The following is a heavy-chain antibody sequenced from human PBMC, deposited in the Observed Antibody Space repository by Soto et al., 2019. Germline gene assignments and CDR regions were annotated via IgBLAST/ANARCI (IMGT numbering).Heavy chain of an antibody. CDR2: IYHSGST. Sequence: SETLSLTCAVSGGSISSGGYSWSWIRQPPGKGLEWIGYIYHSGSTYYNPSLKSRVTISVDRSKNQFSLKLGSVTAADTAVYYCARDLTGWFDPWGQGTLVTVSS. CDR1: GGSISSGGYS. CDR3: ARDLTGWFDP. D-gene: IGHD2-8*02. J-gene: IGHJ5*02. V-gene: IGHV4-30-2*01.